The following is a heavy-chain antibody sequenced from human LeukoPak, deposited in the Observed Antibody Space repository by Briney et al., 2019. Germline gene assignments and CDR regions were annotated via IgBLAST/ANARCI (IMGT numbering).Heavy chain of an antibody. J-gene: IGHJ4*02. D-gene: IGHD2-15*01. CDR3: ARDAKLGYCSGGSCYFEY. CDR1: GYTFINYD. CDR2: MNPNSGNT. Sequence: ASVKVSCKASGYTFINYDINWVRQASGQGLEWMAWMNPNSGNTGYAQKFRDRVTITRNTSITTAYMELSSLRSEDTAVYYCARDAKLGYCSGGSCYFEYWGQGTLVTVSS. V-gene: IGHV1-8*03.